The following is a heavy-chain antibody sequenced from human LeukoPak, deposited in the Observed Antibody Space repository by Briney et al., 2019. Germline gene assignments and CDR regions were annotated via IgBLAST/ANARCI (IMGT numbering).Heavy chain of an antibody. Sequence: GGSLRLSCAASGFTFSSYAMHWVRQAPGKGLEWVAVISYDGSNKYYADSVKGRFTISRDNSKNTLYLQMNSLSAEDTAGYYGARDPNRWSSGLDWFDPWGQGTLVTVSS. CDR3: ARDPNRWSSGLDWFDP. D-gene: IGHD6-19*01. CDR1: GFTFSSYA. J-gene: IGHJ5*02. CDR2: ISYDGSNK. V-gene: IGHV3-30-3*01.